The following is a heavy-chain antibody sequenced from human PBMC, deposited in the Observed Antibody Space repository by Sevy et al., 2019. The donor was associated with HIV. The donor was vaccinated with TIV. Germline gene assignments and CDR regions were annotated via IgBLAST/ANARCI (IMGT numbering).Heavy chain of an antibody. CDR1: GYTFTTYG. Sequence: ASVKVSCKASGYTFTTYGISWIRQAPGQGLEWMGWISPYTGNTNYTQKFQDRVILTTDTSTSTAYMELRSLRSDDTGVYFCARESPFYYGAGSRVPLFDRWGQGTLVTVSS. V-gene: IGHV1-18*04. CDR2: ISPYTGNT. J-gene: IGHJ5*02. CDR3: ARESPFYYGAGSRVPLFDR. D-gene: IGHD3-10*01.